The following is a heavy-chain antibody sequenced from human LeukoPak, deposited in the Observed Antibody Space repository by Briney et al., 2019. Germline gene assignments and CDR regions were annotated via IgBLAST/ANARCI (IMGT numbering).Heavy chain of an antibody. Sequence: GASVKVSCKASGYTFTSYDINWVRQATGQGLEWMGWMNPNSGNTGYAQKFQGRVTMTRNTSISTAYMELSSLRSEDTAVYYCARARTTYRYSSGWYFDYWGQGTLVTVSS. J-gene: IGHJ4*02. CDR3: ARARTTYRYSSGWYFDY. CDR1: GYTFTSYD. V-gene: IGHV1-8*01. CDR2: MNPNSGNT. D-gene: IGHD6-19*01.